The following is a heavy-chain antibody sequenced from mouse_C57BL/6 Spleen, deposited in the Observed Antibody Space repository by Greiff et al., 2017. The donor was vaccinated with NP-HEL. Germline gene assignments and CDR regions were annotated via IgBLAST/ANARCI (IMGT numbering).Heavy chain of an antibody. CDR3: ARRYDSYYFDY. J-gene: IGHJ2*01. Sequence: EVKVVESGGGLVKPGGSLKLSCAASGFTFSSYTMSWVRQTPEKRLEWVATISGGGGNTYYPDSVKGRFTISRDNAKNTLYLQMSSLRSEDTALYYCARRYDSYYFDYWGQGTTLTVSS. CDR2: ISGGGGNT. CDR1: GFTFSSYT. V-gene: IGHV5-9*01. D-gene: IGHD2-4*01.